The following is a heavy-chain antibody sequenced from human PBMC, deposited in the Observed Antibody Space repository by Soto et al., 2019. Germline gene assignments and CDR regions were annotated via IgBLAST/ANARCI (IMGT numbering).Heavy chain of an antibody. J-gene: IGHJ6*02. V-gene: IGHV5-51*01. CDR1: GYSFTSYW. D-gene: IGHD2-8*01. CDR2: IYPGDSDT. Sequence: GESLKISCKGSGYSFTSYWIGWVRQMPGKGLEWMGIIYPGDSDTRYSPSFQGQVTISADKSISTAYLQWSSLKASDTAMYYCARNGVCSFFYNHDMDVWGQGTTVTVSS. CDR3: ARNGVCSFFYNHDMDV.